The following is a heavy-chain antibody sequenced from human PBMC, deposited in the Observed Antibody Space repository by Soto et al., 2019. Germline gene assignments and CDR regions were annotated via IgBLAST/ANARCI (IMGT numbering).Heavy chain of an antibody. V-gene: IGHV1-18*01. D-gene: IGHD6-19*01. Sequence: ASVNVSCKASGYTFASYGISWVRQAPGQGLEWMGWISAYNGNTNYAQKLQGRVTMTTDTSTSTAYMELRSLRSDDTAVYYCAREEGRDSSGWSYFDYWGQGTLVTVSS. CDR1: GYTFASYG. J-gene: IGHJ4*02. CDR2: ISAYNGNT. CDR3: AREEGRDSSGWSYFDY.